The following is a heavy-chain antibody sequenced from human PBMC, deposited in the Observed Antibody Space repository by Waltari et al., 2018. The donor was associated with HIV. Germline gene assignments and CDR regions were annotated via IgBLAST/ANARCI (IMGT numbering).Heavy chain of an antibody. D-gene: IGHD3-22*01. J-gene: IGHJ4*02. V-gene: IGHV3-23*01. CDR3: AKDLSSISMIVPRSYFDY. CDR1: GFTFSSYA. CDR2: ISNSGGST. Sequence: EVQLLESGGGLVQPGGSLRLSCAASGFTFSSYAISCARQAPGKGLEWVSAISNSGGSTYYADSVKGRFTISRDNSKNTLYLQMNSLRDEDTAVYYCAKDLSSISMIVPRSYFDYWGQGTLVTVSS.